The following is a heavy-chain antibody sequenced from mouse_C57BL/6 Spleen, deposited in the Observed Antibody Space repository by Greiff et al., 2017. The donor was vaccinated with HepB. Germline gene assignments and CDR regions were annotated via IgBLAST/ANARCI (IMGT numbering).Heavy chain of an antibody. D-gene: IGHD3-3*01. Sequence: EVKVEESGEGLVKPGGSLKLSCAASGFTFSSYAMSWVRQTPEKRLEWVAYISSGGDYIYYADTVKGRFTISRDNARNTLYLQMSSLKSEDTAMYYCTRAEGRDWYFDVWGTGTTVTVSS. CDR1: GFTFSSYA. CDR2: ISSGGDYI. J-gene: IGHJ1*03. V-gene: IGHV5-9-1*02. CDR3: TRAEGRDWYFDV.